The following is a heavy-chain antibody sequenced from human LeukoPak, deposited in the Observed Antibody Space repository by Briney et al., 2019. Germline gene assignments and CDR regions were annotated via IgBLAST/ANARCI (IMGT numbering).Heavy chain of an antibody. CDR3: AKKGKYGGNSVGYYGMDV. J-gene: IGHJ6*02. D-gene: IGHD4-23*01. V-gene: IGHV3-23*01. Sequence: GGSLRLSCAASGFTFSSYAMSWVRQAPGKGLEWVSAISGSGGSTYYADSVKGRFTISRDNTKNTLYLQMNSLRAEDTAVYYCAKKGKYGGNSVGYYGMDVWGQGTTVTVSS. CDR2: ISGSGGST. CDR1: GFTFSSYA.